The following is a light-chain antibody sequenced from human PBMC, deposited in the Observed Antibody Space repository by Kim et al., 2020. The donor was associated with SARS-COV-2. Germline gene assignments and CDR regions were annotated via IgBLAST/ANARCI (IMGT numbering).Light chain of an antibody. Sequence: GSQGQTASITCSGDKLGDKYACWYQQKPGQSPVLVIYQDSKRPSGIPERFSGSNSGNTATLTISGTQAMDEADYYCQAWDSSTAVFGGGTQLTVL. CDR3: QAWDSSTAV. CDR2: QDS. CDR1: KLGDKY. V-gene: IGLV3-1*01. J-gene: IGLJ2*01.